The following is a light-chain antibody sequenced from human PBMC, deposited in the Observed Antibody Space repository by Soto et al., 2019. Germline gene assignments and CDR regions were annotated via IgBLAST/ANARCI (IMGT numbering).Light chain of an antibody. CDR2: DAY. CDR3: QQDDNLPLT. CDR1: QDISNY. Sequence: IQMTQSQSSLSASVGDRVTIPCQASQDISNYVNWYQQKPGKAQKLLIYDAYNLEAGVQSRFSGSGSGTDFTFTIRSLQPEDIATYYCQQDDNLPLTFGGGTKVEIK. J-gene: IGKJ4*01. V-gene: IGKV1-33*01.